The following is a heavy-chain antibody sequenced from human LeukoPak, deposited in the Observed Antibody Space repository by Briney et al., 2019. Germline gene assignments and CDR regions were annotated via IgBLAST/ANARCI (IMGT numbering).Heavy chain of an antibody. CDR2: INHSGST. Sequence: SETLSLTCAVYGGSFSGYYWSWIRQPPGKGLEWIGEINHSGSTNYNPSLKSRVTISVDTSKNQFSLKLSSVTAADTAVYYCARPLGYCSSTSCSIGWFDPWGQGTLVTVSS. CDR1: GGSFSGYY. J-gene: IGHJ5*02. CDR3: ARPLGYCSSTSCSIGWFDP. V-gene: IGHV4-34*01. D-gene: IGHD2-2*01.